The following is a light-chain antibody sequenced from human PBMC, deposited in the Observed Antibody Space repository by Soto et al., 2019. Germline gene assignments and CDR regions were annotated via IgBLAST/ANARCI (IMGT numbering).Light chain of an antibody. CDR3: QQYGAYPLT. CDR2: GVS. J-gene: IGKJ4*01. Sequence: EIVLTQSPGTLSLSPGERATLSCRASQSVRSTYLAWYQQKPGLAPRLLIFGVSNRATGIPDRFSGSGSGTDFTLTISRLEHEDFAVYYCQQYGAYPLTFGGGTRVEIK. CDR1: QSVRSTY. V-gene: IGKV3-20*01.